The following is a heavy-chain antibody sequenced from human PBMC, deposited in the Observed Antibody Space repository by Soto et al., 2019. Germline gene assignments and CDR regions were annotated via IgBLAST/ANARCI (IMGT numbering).Heavy chain of an antibody. CDR1: GYTFTSYD. J-gene: IGHJ6*02. CDR3: ARGQYYXFWSGYLNLYYYYGMDV. Sequence: GASVKVSCKASGYTFTSYDINWVRQATGQGLEWTGWMNPNSGNTGYAQKFQGRVTMTRNTSISTAYMELSSLRSEDTAVYYCARGQYYXFWSGYLNLYYYYGMDVWGQGTTVTVSS. D-gene: IGHD3-3*01. CDR2: MNPNSGNT. V-gene: IGHV1-8*01.